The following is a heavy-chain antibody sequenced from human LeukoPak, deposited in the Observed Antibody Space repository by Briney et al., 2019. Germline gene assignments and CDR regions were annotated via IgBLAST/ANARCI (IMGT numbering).Heavy chain of an antibody. D-gene: IGHD3-22*01. CDR3: ARAYGSSGYYQLPIDY. V-gene: IGHV3-23*01. Sequence: PGGTLRLSCAASGFTFSTYGMSWVRQAPGKGLEWVSSITGDGVTTHHADSVKGRFTISRDNSKNTLFLQMDRLRVDDTALYSCARAYGSSGYYQLPIDYWGQGTLVSVSS. CDR2: ITGDGVTT. J-gene: IGHJ4*02. CDR1: GFTFSTYG.